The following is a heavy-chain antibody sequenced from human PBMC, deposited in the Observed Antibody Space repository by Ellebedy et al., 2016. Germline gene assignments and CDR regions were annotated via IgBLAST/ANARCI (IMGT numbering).Heavy chain of an antibody. J-gene: IGHJ5*02. CDR2: ISSSRSYI. Sequence: GGSLRLSXAASEFTFSSYSMNWVRQAPGKGLEWVSSISSSRSYIYYADSVKGRFTISRDNAKNSLYLQMNSLRAEDTAVYYCARGVGGTSLNWFDPWGQGTLVTVSS. V-gene: IGHV3-21*01. D-gene: IGHD3-16*01. CDR3: ARGVGGTSLNWFDP. CDR1: EFTFSSYS.